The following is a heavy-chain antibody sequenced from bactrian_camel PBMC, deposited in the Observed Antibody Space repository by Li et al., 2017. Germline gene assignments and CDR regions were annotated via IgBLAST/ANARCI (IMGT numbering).Heavy chain of an antibody. Sequence: DVQLVESGGDLVQPGGSLTLFCAASGFPFSNPDMSWVRQVPGKGFEWVSSINSGGSTTTLYADSVKGRFTISRDNAKNTVYLLMNSLKPEDTAMYYCAKRLDTGSWSRYLYGMDYWGKGTQVTVS. V-gene: IGHV3S40*01. D-gene: IGHD6*01. CDR2: INSGGSTTT. CDR1: GFPFSNPD. J-gene: IGHJ7*01.